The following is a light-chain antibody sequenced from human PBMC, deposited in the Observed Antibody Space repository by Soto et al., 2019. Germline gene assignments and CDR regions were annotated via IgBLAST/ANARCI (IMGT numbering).Light chain of an antibody. V-gene: IGLV2-8*01. Sequence: QSALTQPPSASGSPGQSVTISCTGTSSDVGGYNYVSWYQQHPGKAPKLMVYEVNKRPSGVPDRFSGSKSGNTASLIVSGLQAEDEADYYCTSYAGGNNVFGTGTKVTVL. CDR2: EVN. CDR1: SSDVGGYNY. J-gene: IGLJ1*01. CDR3: TSYAGGNNV.